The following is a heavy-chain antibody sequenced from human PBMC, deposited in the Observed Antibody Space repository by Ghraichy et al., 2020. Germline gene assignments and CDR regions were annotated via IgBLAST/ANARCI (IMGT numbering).Heavy chain of an antibody. CDR3: ASTLGNWNY. CDR1: GGSISSYY. CDR2: IYYSGST. D-gene: IGHD1-1*01. V-gene: IGHV4-59*01. J-gene: IGHJ4*02. Sequence: SETLSLTCTVSGGSISSYYWSWIRQPPGKGLEWIGYIYYSGSTNYNPSLKSRVTISVDTSKNQFSLKLSSVTAADTAVYYCASTLGNWNYWGQGTLVTVSS.